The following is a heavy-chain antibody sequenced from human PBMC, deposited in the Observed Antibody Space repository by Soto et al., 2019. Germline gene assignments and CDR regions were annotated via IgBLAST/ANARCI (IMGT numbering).Heavy chain of an antibody. CDR2: IYYSGST. V-gene: IGHV4-31*03. CDR1: GGSISSGGYY. J-gene: IGHJ6*02. CDR3: ARVRAVAGTYYYYYGMDV. D-gene: IGHD6-19*01. Sequence: PSETLSFTCTVSGGSISSGGYYWSWIRQHPGKGLEWIGYIYYSGSTYYNPSLKSRVTISVDTSKNQFSLKLSSVTAADTAVYYCARVRAVAGTYYYYYGMDVWGQGTTVTVSS.